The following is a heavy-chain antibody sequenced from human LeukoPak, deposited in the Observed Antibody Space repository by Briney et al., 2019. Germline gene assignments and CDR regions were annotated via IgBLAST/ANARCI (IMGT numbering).Heavy chain of an antibody. CDR3: ARRSAMGATEWFDP. V-gene: IGHV4-34*01. D-gene: IGHD2-2*01. J-gene: IGHJ5*02. CDR2: INHSGST. Sequence: SETLSLTCAVHGGSFSGYYWSWIRQPPGKGLEWIGEINHSGSTNYNPSLKSQVTISVDTSKNQFSLKLSSVTAADTAVYYCARRSAMGATEWFDPWGQGTLVTVSS. CDR1: GGSFSGYY.